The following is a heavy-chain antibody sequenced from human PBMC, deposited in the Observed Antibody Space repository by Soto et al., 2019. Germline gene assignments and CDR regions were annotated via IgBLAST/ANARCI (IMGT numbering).Heavy chain of an antibody. J-gene: IGHJ5*02. Sequence: ASVKVSCKASGGTFSSYAISWVRQAPGQGLEWMGGIIPIFGTANYAQKFQGRVTITADESTSTAYMELRSLRSDDTAVYYCARDYDFWSGYSHWFDPWGQGTLVTVSS. CDR1: GGTFSSYA. D-gene: IGHD3-3*01. V-gene: IGHV1-69*13. CDR2: IIPIFGTA. CDR3: ARDYDFWSGYSHWFDP.